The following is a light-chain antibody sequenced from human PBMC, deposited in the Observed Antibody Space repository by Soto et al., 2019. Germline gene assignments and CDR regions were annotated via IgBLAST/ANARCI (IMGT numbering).Light chain of an antibody. CDR3: QQYNYWPPWT. V-gene: IGKV3-15*01. J-gene: IGKJ1*01. Sequence: VMSLSPFALSVSTGERATLSCRASQSVRSNLAWYQQKPGQAPRLLMYDASTRATGIPARFSGSGSGTEFTLTISSLQSEDFAVYYCQQYNYWPPWTFGQGTKV. CDR1: QSVRSN. CDR2: DAS.